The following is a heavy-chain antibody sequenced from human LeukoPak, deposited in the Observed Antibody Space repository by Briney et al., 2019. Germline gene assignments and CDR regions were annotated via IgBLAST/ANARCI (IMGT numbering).Heavy chain of an antibody. D-gene: IGHD1-26*01. CDR1: GFNITSNY. Sequence: GGSLRLSCAASGFNITSNYMNWVRQAPGKGLEWVAIIYSGGFTYYRDSVKGRFTIYRDNSKNTVYLQMNSLRVEDTAVYYCVRVRGSYAFDFWGQGTPVTVSS. V-gene: IGHV3-66*01. J-gene: IGHJ4*02. CDR2: IYSGGFT. CDR3: VRVRGSYAFDF.